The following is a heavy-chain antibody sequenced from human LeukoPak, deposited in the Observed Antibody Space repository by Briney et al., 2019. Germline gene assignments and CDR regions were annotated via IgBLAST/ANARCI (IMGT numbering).Heavy chain of an antibody. CDR3: AREGGYDSSGYEQGAFDI. V-gene: IGHV1-69*13. D-gene: IGHD3-22*01. Sequence: SVKVSCKASGGTFSSYAISWVRQAPGQGLEWMGGIIPIFGTANYAQKFQGRVTITAEESTSTAYMELSSLRSEDTAVYYCAREGGYDSSGYEQGAFDIWGQGTMVTVSS. J-gene: IGHJ3*02. CDR2: IIPIFGTA. CDR1: GGTFSSYA.